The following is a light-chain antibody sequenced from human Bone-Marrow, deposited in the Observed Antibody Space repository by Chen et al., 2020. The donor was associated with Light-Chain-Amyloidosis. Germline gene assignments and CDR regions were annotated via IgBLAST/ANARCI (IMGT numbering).Light chain of an antibody. J-gene: IGLJ2*01. V-gene: IGLV3-21*04. Sequence: YVLTQAPSVSVAPGKTARITCGGNNIGRKSVPWYQQKPGQAPVVVIYNDSDRPSGIPERFSGSNSGNTATLTISRVEAGDEADYYCQVWDSTSDRVVFGGGTKLTVL. CDR1: NIGRKS. CDR3: QVWDSTSDRVV. CDR2: NDS.